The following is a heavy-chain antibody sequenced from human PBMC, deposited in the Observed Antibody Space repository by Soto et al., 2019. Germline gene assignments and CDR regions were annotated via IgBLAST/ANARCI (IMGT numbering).Heavy chain of an antibody. Sequence: SETLSLTCSVSGGSISSGYYWTWIRQHPGKGLEWIGYIYYSGNTYYNPSLKSRVTISVDMSKNQFSLKLSSVTAADTAVYYCASTDYVAYYMDVWGQGTTVTVSS. V-gene: IGHV4-31*03. CDR1: GGSISSGYY. CDR2: IYYSGNT. J-gene: IGHJ6*03. CDR3: ASTDYVAYYMDV. D-gene: IGHD3-10*02.